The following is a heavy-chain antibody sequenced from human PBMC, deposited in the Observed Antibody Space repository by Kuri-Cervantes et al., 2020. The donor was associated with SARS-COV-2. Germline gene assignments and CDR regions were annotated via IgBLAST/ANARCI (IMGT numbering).Heavy chain of an antibody. J-gene: IGHJ4*02. D-gene: IGHD3-3*01. V-gene: IGHV3-7*01. CDR3: AKPGVVRSAFDY. CDR2: IKQDGSEK. Sequence: ETLSLTCAASGFTFSSYWMSWVRQAPGKGLEWVANIKQDGSEKYYVDSVKGRFTISRDNSKNTLYLQMNSLRAEDTAVYYCAKPGVVRSAFDYWGQGTLVTVSS. CDR1: GFTFSSYW.